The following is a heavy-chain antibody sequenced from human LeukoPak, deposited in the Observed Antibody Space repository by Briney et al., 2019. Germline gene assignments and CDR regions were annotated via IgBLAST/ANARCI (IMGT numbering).Heavy chain of an antibody. J-gene: IGHJ4*02. CDR2: ISSDGSRV. CDR3: ARGYGDYGEYYFDY. D-gene: IGHD4-17*01. CDR1: GFTFSDYW. Sequence: GGSLTLSCAASGFTFSDYWMHWVRQAPGKGLVWVSRISSDGSRVTYADSVKGRFTISRDNAKNSLYLQMNSLRAEDTAVYYCARGYGDYGEYYFDYWGQGTLVTVSS. V-gene: IGHV3-74*01.